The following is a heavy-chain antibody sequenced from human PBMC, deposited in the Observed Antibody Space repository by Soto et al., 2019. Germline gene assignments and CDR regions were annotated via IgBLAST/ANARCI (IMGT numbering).Heavy chain of an antibody. V-gene: IGHV4-59*01. CDR1: GGSISSYY. J-gene: IGHJ4*02. CDR2: IYNSGRT. D-gene: IGHD3-3*01. CDR3: ARLRGDFWSGYLYLFEY. Sequence: QVQLQESGPGLVKPSETLSLTCTVSGGSISSYYWNWIRQTPGKGLEWVGYIYNSGRTHYNPSLRSRVTMSGDTSRNKCSLKLTSVTAADTAVYYCARLRGDFWSGYLYLFEYWGQGTMVTGSS.